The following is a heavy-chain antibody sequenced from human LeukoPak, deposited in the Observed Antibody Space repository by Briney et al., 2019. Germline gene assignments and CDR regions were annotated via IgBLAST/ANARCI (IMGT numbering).Heavy chain of an antibody. CDR3: ATGQGEYCTNGVCPRFDY. V-gene: IGHV1-69*01. Sequence: SVKVSCKASGGTFSSYAISWVRQPPGQGLEWMGGIIPIFGTENYAQKFQGRVTITADESTSTAYMELSSLRSEDTAVYYCATGQGEYCTNGVCPRFDYWGQGTLVTVSS. CDR1: GGTFSSYA. CDR2: IIPIFGTE. J-gene: IGHJ4*02. D-gene: IGHD2-8*01.